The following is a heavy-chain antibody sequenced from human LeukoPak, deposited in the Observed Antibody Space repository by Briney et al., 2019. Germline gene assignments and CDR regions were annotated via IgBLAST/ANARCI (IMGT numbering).Heavy chain of an antibody. Sequence: GGSLRLSCAASGFSISDYYMGWIRQGPGKGLEWLSYISESSKYISYADSVKGRFTISRDNAKQALSLQMNGLRAEDTAVYYCATGSQIREADYWGQGTLVTVS. J-gene: IGHJ4*02. CDR2: ISESSKYI. CDR3: ATGSQIREADY. V-gene: IGHV3-11*01. CDR1: GFSISDYY. D-gene: IGHD3-10*01.